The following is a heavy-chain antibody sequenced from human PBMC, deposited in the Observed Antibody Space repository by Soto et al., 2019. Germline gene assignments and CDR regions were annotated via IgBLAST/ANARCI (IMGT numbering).Heavy chain of an antibody. CDR1: GFTFGSYA. D-gene: IGHD3-22*01. V-gene: IGHV3-30-3*01. Sequence: GGSLRLSCAASGFTFGSYAMHWVRQAPGKGLEWVAVISYDVSNRYYADSVKGRFTISRDNSKNTLYLQMNSLRAEDTAVYYCARDPDSSGYYVFDYWGQGTLVTVSS. J-gene: IGHJ4*02. CDR3: ARDPDSSGYYVFDY. CDR2: ISYDVSNR.